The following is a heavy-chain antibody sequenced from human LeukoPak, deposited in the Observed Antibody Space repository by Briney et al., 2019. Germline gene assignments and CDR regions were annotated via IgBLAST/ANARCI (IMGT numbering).Heavy chain of an antibody. D-gene: IGHD6-13*01. Sequence: SVKVSCKASGYTFTSYGISWVRQAPGQGLEWMGWISTYNGDTHYAQNLQGRLTMTTDTSTSTAYMELRSLRSDDTAVYYCARDRDTGAVPGTWITVYWGQGTLVTVSS. CDR1: GYTFTSYG. CDR3: ARDRDTGAVPGTWITVY. V-gene: IGHV1-18*01. CDR2: ISTYNGDT. J-gene: IGHJ4*02.